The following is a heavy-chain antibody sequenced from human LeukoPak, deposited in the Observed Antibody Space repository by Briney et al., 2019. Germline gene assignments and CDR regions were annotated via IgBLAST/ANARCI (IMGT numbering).Heavy chain of an antibody. V-gene: IGHV4-59*08. CDR1: GGSISSYY. Sequence: SETLSLTCTVSGGSISSYYWSWIRQPPGKGLEWIGYIYYSGSTNYNPSLKSRATISVDTSKNQFSLKLSSVTAADTAVYYCARSAGAIPYYYYYYMDVWGKGTTVTVSS. CDR2: IYYSGST. CDR3: ARSAGAIPYYYYYYMDV. D-gene: IGHD1-26*01. J-gene: IGHJ6*03.